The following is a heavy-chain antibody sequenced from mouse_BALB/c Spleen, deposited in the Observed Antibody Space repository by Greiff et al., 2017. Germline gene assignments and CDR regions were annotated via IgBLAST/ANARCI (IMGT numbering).Heavy chain of an antibody. CDR1: GFNIHDTY. CDR2: IDPANGNT. V-gene: IGHV14-3*02. J-gene: IGHJ3*01. CDR3: AEGLRWFAY. D-gene: IGHD1-1*01. Sequence: EVQLQQSGAELVKPGASVKLSCTASGFNIHDTYMHWVKQRPEQGLEWIGRIDPANGNTKYDPKFQGKATITADTSSNTAYLQLSSLTSEDTAVYYCAEGLRWFAYWGQGTLVTVSA.